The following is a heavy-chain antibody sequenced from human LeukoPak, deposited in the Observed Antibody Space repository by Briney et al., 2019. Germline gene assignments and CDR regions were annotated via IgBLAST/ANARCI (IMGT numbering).Heavy chain of an antibody. CDR1: GFTFSSYA. CDR2: ILYDGSNK. D-gene: IGHD2-21*02. V-gene: IGHV3-30-3*02. CDR3: AKTKVGTGLDALDI. J-gene: IGHJ3*02. Sequence: GGSLRLSCAASGFTFSSYAMHWVRQAAGKGLEWVAVILYDGSNKFYADSVKGRFTISRDNSKSTLYLQMNSLRAEDTAVYYCAKTKVGTGLDALDIWGQGTMVTVSS.